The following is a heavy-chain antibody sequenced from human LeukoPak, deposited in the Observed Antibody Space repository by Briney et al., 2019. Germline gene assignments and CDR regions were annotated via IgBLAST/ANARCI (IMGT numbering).Heavy chain of an antibody. V-gene: IGHV1-46*03. Sequence: ASVKVSCKASGYTFTSYYMHWVRQAPGQGLEWVGIINPSPSSTTYAQNFQGRVTMTSDTSTGTVYMELSSLRSEDTAVYYCARDAGDCGGDCYSLDYWGQGTLVTVSS. CDR1: GYTFTSYY. J-gene: IGHJ4*02. CDR3: ARDAGDCGGDCYSLDY. CDR2: INPSPSST. D-gene: IGHD2-21*01.